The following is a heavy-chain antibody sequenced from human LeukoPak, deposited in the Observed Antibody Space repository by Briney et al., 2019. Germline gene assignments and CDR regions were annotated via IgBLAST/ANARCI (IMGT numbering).Heavy chain of an antibody. D-gene: IGHD6-13*01. CDR3: AKGISPAGTPGYCFDY. Sequence: GASVKVSCKASGGTFSSYAISWVRQAPGQGLEWMGRIIPILGIANYAQKFQGRVTITADKSTSTAYMELSSLRSEDTAVYYCAKGISPAGTPGYCFDYWGQGTLVTVSS. CDR2: IIPILGIA. J-gene: IGHJ4*02. CDR1: GGTFSSYA. V-gene: IGHV1-69*04.